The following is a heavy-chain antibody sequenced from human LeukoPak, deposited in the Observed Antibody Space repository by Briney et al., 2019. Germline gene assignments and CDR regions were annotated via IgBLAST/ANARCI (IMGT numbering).Heavy chain of an antibody. CDR2: ISSSSSYI. J-gene: IGHJ4*02. V-gene: IGHV3-21*01. D-gene: IGHD2-15*01. CDR3: ARSLGYCSGGSCWDTRFDY. CDR1: GFTSSSYS. Sequence: GGSLRLSCAASGFTSSSYSMNWVRQAPGKGLEWVSSISSSSSYIYYADSVKGRFTISRDNAKNSLYLQMNSLRAEDTAVYYCARSLGYCSGGSCWDTRFDYWGQGTLVTVSS.